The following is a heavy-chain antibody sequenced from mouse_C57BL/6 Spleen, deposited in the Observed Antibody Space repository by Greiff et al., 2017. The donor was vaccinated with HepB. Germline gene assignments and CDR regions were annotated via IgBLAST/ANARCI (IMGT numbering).Heavy chain of an antibody. CDR1: GYTFTDYY. V-gene: IGHV1-19*01. CDR3: ARSRWRDYFDY. J-gene: IGHJ2*01. Sequence: EVQLQESGPVLVKPGASVKMSCKASGYTFTDYYMNWVKQSHGKSLEWIGVINPYNGGTSYNQKFKGKATLTVDKSSSTAYMELNSLTSEDSAVYYCARSRWRDYFDYWGQGTTLTVSS. CDR2: INPYNGGT. D-gene: IGHD2-3*01.